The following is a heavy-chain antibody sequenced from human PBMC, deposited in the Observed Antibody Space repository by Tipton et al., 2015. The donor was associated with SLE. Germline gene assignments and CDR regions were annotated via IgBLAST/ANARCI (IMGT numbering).Heavy chain of an antibody. Sequence: LRLSCTVSGVSISSSNYFWGWIRQPPGKGLEWIGSVFRSGSTYFNSSLKNRVTVSVDTSGNKFSLRLTSVTAADTAVYYCAREGRPIDGSYGYDPEYWGQGTLVTVSS. D-gene: IGHD5-18*01. CDR1: GVSISSSNYF. J-gene: IGHJ4*02. V-gene: IGHV4-39*07. CDR2: VFRSGST. CDR3: AREGRPIDGSYGYDPEY.